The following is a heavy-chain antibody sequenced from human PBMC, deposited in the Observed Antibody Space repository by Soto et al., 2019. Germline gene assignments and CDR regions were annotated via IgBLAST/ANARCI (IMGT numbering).Heavy chain of an antibody. D-gene: IGHD3-9*01. CDR3: ARDNGLRYFAWLAVDY. J-gene: IGHJ4*02. Sequence: QVQLVESGGGVVQPGRSLRLSCAASGFTFSSYAMHWVRQAPGKGLEWVAVISYDGSNKYYADSVKGRFTISRDNSKNTLYLQMNSLRAEDTAVYYCARDNGLRYFAWLAVDYWGQGTLVTVSS. CDR1: GFTFSSYA. CDR2: ISYDGSNK. V-gene: IGHV3-30-3*01.